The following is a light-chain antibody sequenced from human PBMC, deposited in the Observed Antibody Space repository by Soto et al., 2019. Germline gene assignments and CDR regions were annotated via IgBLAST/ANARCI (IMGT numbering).Light chain of an antibody. Sequence: EIVMTQSPATLSVPPGERATLSCRASESVSGNLAWYQQKPGQAPRLLIYDTASSATAIPARFSGSGCGTEFTLTISSLQSEDVAVYYCQQYSKWPTFGQGTRLEIK. CDR3: QQYSKWPT. V-gene: IGKV3-15*01. J-gene: IGKJ5*01. CDR2: DTA. CDR1: ESVSGN.